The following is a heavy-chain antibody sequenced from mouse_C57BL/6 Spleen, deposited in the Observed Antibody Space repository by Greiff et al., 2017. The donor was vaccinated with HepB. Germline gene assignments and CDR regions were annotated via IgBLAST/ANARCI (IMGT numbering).Heavy chain of an antibody. J-gene: IGHJ2*01. CDR2: ISNGGGST. CDR1: GFTFSDYY. CDR3: ARQEFDY. Sequence: EVKVVESGGGLVQPGGSLKLSCAASGFTFSDYYMYWVRQTPEKRLEWVAYISNGGGSTYYPDTVKGRFTISRDNAKNTLYLQMIRLKSEDTAMYYCARQEFDYWGQGTTLTVSS. V-gene: IGHV5-12*01.